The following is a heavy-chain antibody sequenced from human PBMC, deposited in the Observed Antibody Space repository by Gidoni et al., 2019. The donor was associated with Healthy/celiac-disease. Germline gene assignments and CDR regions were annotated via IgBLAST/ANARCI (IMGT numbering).Heavy chain of an antibody. CDR3: AKMSTVTTFHFDY. Sequence: EVQLLESGGGLLQPGGSLRLSCPASGFTFSSDARSWVRQAPGKGLAWVSAISGSGGSTYYADSVKGRFTISRDNAKNTLYLQMNSLRAEDTAVYYCAKMSTVTTFHFDYWGQGTLVTVSS. CDR1: GFTFSSDA. J-gene: IGHJ4*02. V-gene: IGHV3-23*01. CDR2: ISGSGGST. D-gene: IGHD4-17*01.